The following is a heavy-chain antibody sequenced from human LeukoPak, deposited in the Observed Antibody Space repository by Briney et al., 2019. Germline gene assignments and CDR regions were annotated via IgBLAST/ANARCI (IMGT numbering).Heavy chain of an antibody. D-gene: IGHD2-15*01. J-gene: IGHJ6*02. V-gene: IGHV3-21*01. CDR1: GFTFSSYS. CDR2: ISSSSSYI. CDR3: ARDRVDYGMDV. Sequence: GGSLRLSCAASGFTFSSYSMNWVRQAPGKGLEWVSSISSSSSYIYYADSVKGRFIISRDNAKNSLYLQMNSLRAEDTAVYYCARDRVDYGMDVWGQGTTVTVSS.